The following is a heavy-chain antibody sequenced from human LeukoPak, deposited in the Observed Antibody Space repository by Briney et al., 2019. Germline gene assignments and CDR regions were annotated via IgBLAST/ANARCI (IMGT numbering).Heavy chain of an antibody. CDR2: ISAYNGST. Sequence: ASVKVSCKASGYTFTSYGISWVRQAPGQGLEWMGWISAYNGSTNYAQKLQGRVTMTTDTSTGTAYMELRSLRSDDTAVYYCARVYCSSTSCYGAFYFDYWGQGTLVTVSS. V-gene: IGHV1-18*01. D-gene: IGHD2-2*01. CDR3: ARVYCSSTSCYGAFYFDY. J-gene: IGHJ4*02. CDR1: GYTFTSYG.